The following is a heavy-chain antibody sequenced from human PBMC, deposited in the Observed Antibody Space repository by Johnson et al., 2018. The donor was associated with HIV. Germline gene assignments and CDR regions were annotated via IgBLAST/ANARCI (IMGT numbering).Heavy chain of an antibody. CDR1: GFTFSGYW. CDR2: IKQGGSEK. CDR3: ARDGSNFGAFDI. J-gene: IGHJ3*02. D-gene: IGHD1-1*01. Sequence: VQLVESGGGLVRPGESLRLSCVASGFTFSGYWMTWVRQAPGKGLEWVANIKQGGSEKHYVDSVTGRFTISRDNAKKSLYLQMTSLRAEDTAVYYCARDGSNFGAFDIWGQGTMVTVSS. V-gene: IGHV3-7*01.